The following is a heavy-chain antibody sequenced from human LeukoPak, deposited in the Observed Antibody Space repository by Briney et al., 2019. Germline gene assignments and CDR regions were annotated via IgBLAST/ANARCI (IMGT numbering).Heavy chain of an antibody. V-gene: IGHV1-46*01. Sequence: ASVKVSCKASGYTFTGYYMHWVRQAPGQGLEWMGWINPSVGATSYAQKFQGRVTMTRDMSTSTVYMEVSSLKSEDTAVYFCARCADPEAAHHWFDPWGQGTLVTVSS. CDR1: GYTFTGYY. J-gene: IGHJ5*02. CDR3: ARCADPEAAHHWFDP. CDR2: INPSVGAT. D-gene: IGHD2-15*01.